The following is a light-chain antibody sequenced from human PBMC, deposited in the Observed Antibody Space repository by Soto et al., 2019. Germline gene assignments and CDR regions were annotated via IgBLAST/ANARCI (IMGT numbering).Light chain of an antibody. V-gene: IGKV3-20*01. CDR1: QSVSGSY. CDR2: AAS. J-gene: IGKJ1*01. CDR3: QQYGSSPWT. Sequence: ENVLTQSPGTLSLSPGGRATLSCRASQSVSGSYLAWYQQKPGQAPRLLIYAASSRATGIPDRFSGSASGTDFTLTISRLEPEDFAVYYCQQYGSSPWTFGQGTKVDIK.